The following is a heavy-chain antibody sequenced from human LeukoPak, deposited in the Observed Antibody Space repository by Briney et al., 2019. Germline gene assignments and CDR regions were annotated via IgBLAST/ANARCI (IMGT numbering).Heavy chain of an antibody. J-gene: IGHJ4*02. CDR1: GFTFSSYS. CDR3: ARVAVGYSGYVLES. Sequence: GGSLRLSCAASGFTFSSYSMNWVRQAPGKGLEWVSSISSSSSYIYYADSVKGRFTISRDNAKNSLYLQMNSLRAEDTAVYYCARVAVGYSGYVLESWGQGTLVTVSS. V-gene: IGHV3-21*01. CDR2: ISSSSSYI. D-gene: IGHD5-12*01.